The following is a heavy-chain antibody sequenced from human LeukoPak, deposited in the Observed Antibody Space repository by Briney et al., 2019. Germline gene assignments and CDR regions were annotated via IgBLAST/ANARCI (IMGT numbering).Heavy chain of an antibody. D-gene: IGHD2-2*01. CDR1: GGSISSGSYY. CDR3: ARWTVDPPSKVVSYGVDV. V-gene: IGHV4-61*02. Sequence: PSETLSLTCTVSGGSISSGSYYWSWIRQPAGKGLEWIGRIYTSGSTNYNPSLKSRVTISVDTSKNQFSLKLSSVTAADTAVYYCARWTVDPPSKVVSYGVDVWGQGTTVTVSS. J-gene: IGHJ6*02. CDR2: IYTSGST.